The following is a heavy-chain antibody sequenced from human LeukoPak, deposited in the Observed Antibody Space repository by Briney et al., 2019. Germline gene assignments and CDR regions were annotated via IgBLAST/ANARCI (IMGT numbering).Heavy chain of an antibody. J-gene: IGHJ6*03. V-gene: IGHV4-39*07. Sequence: SETLSLTCTVSGGSISSSSYYWGWIRQPPGKGLEWIGSIYYSGNTYYNPSLKSRVTISVDTSQNQFSLKVNSVTAADTAVYYCARGDCSSTICYSPMDVWGKGTTVTVSS. CDR1: GGSISSSSYY. D-gene: IGHD2-2*01. CDR2: IYYSGNT. CDR3: ARGDCSSTICYSPMDV.